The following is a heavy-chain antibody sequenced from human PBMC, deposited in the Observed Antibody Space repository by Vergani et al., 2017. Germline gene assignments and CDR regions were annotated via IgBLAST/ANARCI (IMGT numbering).Heavy chain of an antibody. CDR1: GYTFTSYA. D-gene: IGHD3-3*01. Sequence: QVQLVQSGAEVKKPGASVKVSCKASGYTFTSYAMHWVRQAPGQRLEWMGWINAGNGNTKYSQKFQGRVTITRDTSASTAYMELSSLRSEDTAVYYCARWSNYYYYYGMDVWGQGTTVTVSS. J-gene: IGHJ6*02. V-gene: IGHV1-3*01. CDR3: ARWSNYYYYYGMDV. CDR2: INAGNGNT.